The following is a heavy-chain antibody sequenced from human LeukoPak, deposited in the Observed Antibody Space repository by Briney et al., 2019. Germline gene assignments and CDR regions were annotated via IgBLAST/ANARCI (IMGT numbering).Heavy chain of an antibody. V-gene: IGHV1-8*02. CDR2: MNPNSGNT. CDR1: GYIFTSYD. CDR3: AREDYYDSGSNDY. J-gene: IGHJ4*02. D-gene: IGHD3-22*01. Sequence: ASVKVSCKASGYIFTSYDINWVRQATGQGLEWMGWMNPNSGNTAYAQKFQGRVTITRNNSISTAYMELSSLRSEDTAVYYCAREDYYDSGSNDYWGQGTLVTVSS.